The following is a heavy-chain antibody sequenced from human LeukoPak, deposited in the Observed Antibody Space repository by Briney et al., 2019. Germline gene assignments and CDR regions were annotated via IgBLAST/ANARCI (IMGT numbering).Heavy chain of an antibody. J-gene: IGHJ4*02. CDR1: GFTFCRYA. CDR2: ISGGSGSST. V-gene: IGHV3-23*01. Sequence: GGSLRLSCAASGFTFCRYAMSWVRHAPGRGLEWFTAISGGSGSSTYYADAVKGRFTISRDNSKSTLYLEMNSLRAEDTAVYYCAKGSSSGWPYFFDYWGQGTLVTVSS. CDR3: AKGSSSGWPYFFDY. D-gene: IGHD6-19*01.